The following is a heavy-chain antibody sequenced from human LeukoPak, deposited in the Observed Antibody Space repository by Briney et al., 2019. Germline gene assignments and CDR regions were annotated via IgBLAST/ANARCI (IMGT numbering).Heavy chain of an antibody. J-gene: IGHJ6*02. CDR1: GFTFSSYG. CDR2: IWYDGSNK. V-gene: IGHV3-30*02. D-gene: IGHD6-6*01. CDR3: VTGRGSSQLYYYYYGMDV. Sequence: GGSLRLSCAASGFTFSSYGMHWVRQAPGKGLEWVAVIWYDGSNKYYADSVKGRFTISRDNSKNTLYLQMNSLRAEDTAVYYCVTGRGSSQLYYYYYGMDVWGQGTTVTVSS.